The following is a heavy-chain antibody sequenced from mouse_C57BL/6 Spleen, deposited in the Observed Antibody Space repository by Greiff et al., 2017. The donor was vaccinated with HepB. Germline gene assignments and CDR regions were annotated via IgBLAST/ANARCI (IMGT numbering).Heavy chain of an antibody. CDR1: GYTFTDYY. Sequence: EVQLQQSGPELVKPGASVKISCKASGYTFTDYYMNWVKQSHGKSLEWIGDINPNNGGTSYNQKFKGKATLTVDKSSSTAYMELRSLTSEDSAVYYCATITTVVPCDYWGQGTTLTVSS. CDR3: ATITTVVPCDY. CDR2: INPNNGGT. J-gene: IGHJ2*01. D-gene: IGHD1-1*01. V-gene: IGHV1-26*01.